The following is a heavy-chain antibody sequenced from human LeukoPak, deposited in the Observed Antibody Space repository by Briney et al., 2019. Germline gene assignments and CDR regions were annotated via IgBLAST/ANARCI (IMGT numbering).Heavy chain of an antibody. CDR3: ARVQDDPFH. CDR1: GGSFSGYY. CDR2: INHSGST. V-gene: IGHV4-34*01. Sequence: SETLSLTCAVYGGSFSGYYWTWIRQPPGKGLEWIGEINHSGSTNYNPSLKSRVTISVDTSKNQFSLKLSSLTAADTAVYYCARVQDDPFHWGQGTLVTVSS. D-gene: IGHD3-3*01. J-gene: IGHJ4*02.